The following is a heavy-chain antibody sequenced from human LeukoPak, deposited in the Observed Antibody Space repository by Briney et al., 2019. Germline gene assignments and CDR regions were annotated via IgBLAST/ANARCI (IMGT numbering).Heavy chain of an antibody. V-gene: IGHV3-21*04. CDR3: AKGYSSSWPPGNAFDI. CDR2: ISSSSSYI. D-gene: IGHD6-13*01. CDR1: GFTFSSYS. J-gene: IGHJ3*02. Sequence: GGSLRLSCAASGFTFSSYSMNWVRQAPGKGLEWVSSISSSSSYIYYADSVKGRFTISRDNAKNSLYLQMNSLRAEDTALYYCAKGYSSSWPPGNAFDIWGQGTMVTVSS.